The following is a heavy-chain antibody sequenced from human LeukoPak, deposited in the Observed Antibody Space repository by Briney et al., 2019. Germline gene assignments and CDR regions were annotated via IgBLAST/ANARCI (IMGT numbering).Heavy chain of an antibody. V-gene: IGHV3-33*01. J-gene: IGHJ3*02. CDR1: GSTSSSYG. CDR2: IWYDGSNK. CDR3: ARDSFLYSSSWFVFWGAFDI. Sequence: GGSLRLSCAASGSTSSSYGTHWVRQAPGKGLEWVAVIWYDGSNKYYADSVKGRFTISRDNSKNTLYLQMNSLRAEDTAVYYCARDSFLYSSSWFVFWGAFDIWGQGTMVTVSS. D-gene: IGHD6-13*01.